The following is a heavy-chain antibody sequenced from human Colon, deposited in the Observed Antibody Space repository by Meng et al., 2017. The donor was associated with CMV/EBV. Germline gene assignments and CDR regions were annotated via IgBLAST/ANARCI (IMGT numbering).Heavy chain of an antibody. D-gene: IGHD3-10*01. CDR2: VLYDGSRK. CDR3: VKDQCRG. CDR1: GFTFSDYG. V-gene: IGHV3-30*02. Sequence: QVKLGGSGGGVVQPGGSLGLSCAASGFTFSDYGMHWLRQAPGKGLEWVAFVLYDGSRKYYGDSVKGRFSISRDNSKNTLYLQMNSLRADDTAVYYCVKDQCRGWGQGTLVTVSS. J-gene: IGHJ4*02.